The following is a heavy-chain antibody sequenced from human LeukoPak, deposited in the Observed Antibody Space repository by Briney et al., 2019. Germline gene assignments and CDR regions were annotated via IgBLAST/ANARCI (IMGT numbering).Heavy chain of an antibody. D-gene: IGHD3-22*01. CDR3: TTDPYYYDSSSLGY. J-gene: IGHJ4*02. CDR1: GFTFSNAW. CDR2: IKSKTDGGTT. V-gene: IGHV3-15*01. Sequence: PGGSLRLSCAASGFTFSNAWMSWVRQAPGKGLEWVGRIKSKTDGGTTDYAAPVKGRFTISRDDSKNTLYLQMNSLKTEDTAVYYCTTDPYYYDSSSLGYWGQGTLVTVSS.